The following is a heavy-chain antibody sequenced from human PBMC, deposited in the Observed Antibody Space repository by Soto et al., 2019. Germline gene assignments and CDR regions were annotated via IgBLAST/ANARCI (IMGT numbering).Heavy chain of an antibody. CDR2: INPSGGTT. CDR3: AREVLIDLNYFDY. D-gene: IGHD2-21*01. J-gene: IGHJ4*02. V-gene: IGHV1-46*01. Sequence: GASVKVSCKACGYGFTNYHIHWVRQAPEDGLEWMGRINPSGGTTIYAQKFHGRVTMTRDTSTSTVYMELSSLRSEDTAVYYCAREVLIDLNYFDYWGQGALVTVSS. CDR1: GYGFTNYH.